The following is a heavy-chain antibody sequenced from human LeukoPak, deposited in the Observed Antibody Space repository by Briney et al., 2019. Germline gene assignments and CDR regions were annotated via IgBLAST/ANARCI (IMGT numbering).Heavy chain of an antibody. Sequence: PSETLSLTCTVSGGSISSYYWSWIRQPPGKGLEWIGYIYYSGSTNYNPSLKRRVTISVDTSKNQFSLKLSSVTAADTAVYYCARQPPPIIVVVPAAIDYWGQGTLVTVSS. CDR2: IYYSGST. J-gene: IGHJ4*02. CDR3: ARQPPPIIVVVPAAIDY. V-gene: IGHV4-59*08. D-gene: IGHD2-2*01. CDR1: GGSISSYY.